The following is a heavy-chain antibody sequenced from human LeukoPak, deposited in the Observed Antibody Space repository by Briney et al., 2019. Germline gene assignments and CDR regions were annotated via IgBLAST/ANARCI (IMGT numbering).Heavy chain of an antibody. V-gene: IGHV3-23*01. CDR3: VKLDSSGYFGSIDY. D-gene: IGHD3-22*01. CDR2: ISGSGGST. CDR1: GCTFSSYA. J-gene: IGHJ4*02. Sequence: SGGSMRLSCAASGCTFSSYAMSWVRQAPGKGLEWVSDISGSGGSTYYADSVKGRFTISRDNSKNTLYLQMNILRAEDTAVYYCVKLDSSGYFGSIDYWGQGTLVTVSS.